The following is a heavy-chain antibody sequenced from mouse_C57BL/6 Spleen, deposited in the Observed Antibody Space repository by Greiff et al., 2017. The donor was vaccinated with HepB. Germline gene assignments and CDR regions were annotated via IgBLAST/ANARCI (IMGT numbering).Heavy chain of an antibody. D-gene: IGHD3-3*01. Sequence: EVKLEESGEGLVKPGGSLKLSCAASGFTFSSYAMSWVRQTPEKRLEWVAYISSGGDYIYYADTVKGRFTISRDNARNTLYLQMSSLKSEDTAMYYCTRDEGGDGVYFDYWGQGTTLTVSS. CDR2: ISSGGDYI. V-gene: IGHV5-9-1*02. J-gene: IGHJ2*01. CDR1: GFTFSSYA. CDR3: TRDEGGDGVYFDY.